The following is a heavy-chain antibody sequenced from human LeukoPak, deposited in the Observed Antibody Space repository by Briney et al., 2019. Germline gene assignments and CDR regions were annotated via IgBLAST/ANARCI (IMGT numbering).Heavy chain of an antibody. D-gene: IGHD3-22*01. CDR2: IIPIFGTA. Sequence: SVKVSCKASGGTFSSYAISWVRQAPGKGLEWMGGIIPIFGTANYAQKFQGRVTITADESTSTAYMELSSLRSEDTAVYYCARGGDYYDSSGYYLADYWGQGTLVTVSS. V-gene: IGHV1-69*01. J-gene: IGHJ4*02. CDR3: ARGGDYYDSSGYYLADY. CDR1: GGTFSSYA.